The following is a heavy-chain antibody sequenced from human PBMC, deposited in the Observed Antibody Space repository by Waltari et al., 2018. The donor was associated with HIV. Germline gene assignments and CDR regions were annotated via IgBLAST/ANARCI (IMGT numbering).Heavy chain of an antibody. CDR1: GFIFVTYD. CDR2: ISGTGDHT. V-gene: IGHV3-23*01. CDR3: ARHSSSHPYYYAMDV. D-gene: IGHD6-13*01. Sequence: EVQLLESGGGLVQPGQSLRISCKVSGFIFVTYDLCWVRQAPGKGLEWVSAISGTGDHTFYADSVKGRFTISRDNSKRTLYLQMNSLRAEDTALYYCARHSSSHPYYYAMDVWGQGTTVTVSS. J-gene: IGHJ6*02.